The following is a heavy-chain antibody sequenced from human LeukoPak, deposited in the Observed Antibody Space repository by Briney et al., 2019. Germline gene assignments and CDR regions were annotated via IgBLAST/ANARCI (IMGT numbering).Heavy chain of an antibody. Sequence: ASVKVSCKASGGTFTNYAFSWVRQAPGQGLEWMGGIIPIFRTTNYAEHFQGRVTITTDESTSTAYLDLSSLRPEDTAVYYCTKDDGSATMGFDSWGQGTLVSVSS. CDR2: IIPIFRTT. V-gene: IGHV1-69*05. CDR3: TKDDGSATMGFDS. CDR1: GGTFTNYA. J-gene: IGHJ5*01.